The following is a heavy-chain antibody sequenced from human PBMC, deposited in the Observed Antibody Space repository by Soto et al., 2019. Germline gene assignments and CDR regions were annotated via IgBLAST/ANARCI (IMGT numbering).Heavy chain of an antibody. CDR2: IYSGGST. D-gene: IGHD3-3*01. Sequence: GGSLRLSCAASGFTVSSNYLSWVRQAPGKGLEWVSVIYSGGSTYYADSVKGRFTISRDNSKNTLYLQMNSLRAEDTAVYYCSRDPSRTIFGVVTPEGLDPWGRGTLVTVS. J-gene: IGHJ5*02. CDR3: SRDPSRTIFGVVTPEGLDP. V-gene: IGHV3-53*01. CDR1: GFTVSSNY.